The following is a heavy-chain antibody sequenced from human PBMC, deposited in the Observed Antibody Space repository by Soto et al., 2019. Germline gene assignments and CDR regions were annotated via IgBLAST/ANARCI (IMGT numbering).Heavy chain of an antibody. CDR3: AKADDFWSGYHIYYYYGMDV. Sequence: GGSLRLSCAASGFTFSSYAMSWVRQAPGKGLEWVSGISGSGGRTYYADSVKGRFTISRDNSKHTLYLQMNSLRAEDTAVYYCAKADDFWSGYHIYYYYGMDVWGQGTTVTVS. V-gene: IGHV3-23*01. CDR1: GFTFSSYA. CDR2: ISGSGGRT. J-gene: IGHJ6*02. D-gene: IGHD3-3*01.